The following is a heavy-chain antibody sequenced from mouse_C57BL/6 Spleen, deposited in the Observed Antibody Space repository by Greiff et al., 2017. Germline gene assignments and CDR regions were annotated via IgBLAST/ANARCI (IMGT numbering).Heavy chain of an antibody. J-gene: IGHJ4*01. CDR3: TRWRDYYGGDYYAMDY. Sequence: EVQLQQSGTVLARPGASVKMSCKTSGYTFTSYWMHWVKQRPGQGLEWIGAIYPGNSDTSYNQKFKGKAKLTAVTSASTAYMELSSLTNEDSAVYYCTRWRDYYGGDYYAMDYWGQGTSVTVSS. V-gene: IGHV1-5*01. D-gene: IGHD1-1*01. CDR2: IYPGNSDT. CDR1: GYTFTSYW.